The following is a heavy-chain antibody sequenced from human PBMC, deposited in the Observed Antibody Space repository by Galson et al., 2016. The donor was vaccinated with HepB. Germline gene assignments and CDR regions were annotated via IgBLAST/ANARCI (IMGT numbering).Heavy chain of an antibody. Sequence: SCKASGYTFTGYYMHWVRQAPGQGLEWMGWINPNSGGTNYAQKFQGWVTMTRDTSISTAYMELSRLRSDDTAVYYCAIAVAGTSLSFDYWGQGTLVTVSS. D-gene: IGHD6-19*01. J-gene: IGHJ4*02. CDR2: INPNSGGT. CDR1: GYTFTGYY. CDR3: AIAVAGTSLSFDY. V-gene: IGHV1-2*04.